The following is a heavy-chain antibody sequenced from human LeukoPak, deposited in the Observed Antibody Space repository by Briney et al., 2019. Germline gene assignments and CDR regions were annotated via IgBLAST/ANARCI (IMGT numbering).Heavy chain of an antibody. J-gene: IGHJ6*03. V-gene: IGHV3-74*01. CDR2: INTDGSST. Sequence: GGSLRPSCAASGFTFSSYWMHWVRQAPGKGLVWVSRINTDGSSTSYADSVKGRFTISRDNAKNTLYLQMNSLRAEDTAVYYCARVRGSSWYPELLDYYYMDVWGKGTTVTVSS. CDR3: ARVRGSSWYPELLDYYYMDV. CDR1: GFTFSSYW. D-gene: IGHD6-13*01.